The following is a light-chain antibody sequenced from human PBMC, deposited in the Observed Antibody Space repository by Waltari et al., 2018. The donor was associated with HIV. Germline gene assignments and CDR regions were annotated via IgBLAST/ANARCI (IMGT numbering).Light chain of an antibody. Sequence: QSVVTQPPSVSGTPGQTVNISCSGSTSNIGIKTVNWYQHLPGTAPKRLIYGNYQRPSGVPDRFSASKSGTSASLAISGLQSEDEADYYCASWDASLNGWVFGGGTKLTVL. CDR3: ASWDASLNGWV. CDR2: GNY. J-gene: IGLJ3*02. CDR1: TSNIGIKT. V-gene: IGLV1-44*01.